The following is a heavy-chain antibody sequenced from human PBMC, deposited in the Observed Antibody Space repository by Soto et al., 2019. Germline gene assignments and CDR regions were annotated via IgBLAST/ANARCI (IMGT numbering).Heavy chain of an antibody. Sequence: QVQLVQSGAEMKEPGSSVKVSCKTSGGTFSSSAISWLRQAPGQGLEWMGGIIYLFRTPDYAQKFQGRVTIAADESRSTASMELSSLRSEHTAVYYCARDNDRLQLGGNYYYILDVWGPGTTITVSS. D-gene: IGHD1-1*01. J-gene: IGHJ6*02. CDR1: GGTFSSSA. CDR3: ARDNDRLQLGGNYYYILDV. V-gene: IGHV1-69*12. CDR2: IIYLFRTP.